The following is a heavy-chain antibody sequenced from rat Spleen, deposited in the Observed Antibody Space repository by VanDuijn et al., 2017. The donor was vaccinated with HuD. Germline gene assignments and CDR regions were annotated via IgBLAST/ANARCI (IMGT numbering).Heavy chain of an antibody. D-gene: IGHD1-1*01. J-gene: IGHJ3*01. CDR2: VNSAGST. Sequence: EVQLQESGPGLVKPSQSLSLTCSVTGHSITSGYRWNWIRKFPGNRLEWMGYVNSAGSTIYNPSLESRISITRDTSKNQFFLQVNSVSSEDTATYYCTTVIQGHGFAYWGQGTLVTVSS. V-gene: IGHV3-3*01. CDR1: GHSITSGYR. CDR3: TTVIQGHGFAY.